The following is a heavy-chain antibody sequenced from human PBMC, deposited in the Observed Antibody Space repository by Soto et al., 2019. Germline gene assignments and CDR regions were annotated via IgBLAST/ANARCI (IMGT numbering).Heavy chain of an antibody. CDR2: INAGNGNT. V-gene: IGHV1-3*01. CDR1: GYTFSSYA. Sequence: QVQLVQSGAEVKKPGASVKVSCKASGYTFSSYAMHWVRQAPGQRLEWMGWINAGNGNTKYSQKFQGRVTITRETSASTAYMELSSLRSEDTAVYYCAMAPSWYIFDYWGQGTLVTVSS. D-gene: IGHD6-13*01. J-gene: IGHJ4*02. CDR3: AMAPSWYIFDY.